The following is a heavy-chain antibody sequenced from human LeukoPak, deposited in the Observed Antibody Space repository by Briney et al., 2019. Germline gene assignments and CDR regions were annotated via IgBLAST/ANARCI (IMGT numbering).Heavy chain of an antibody. CDR3: ASDPTSTYYDILTGRSNFDY. D-gene: IGHD3-9*01. CDR1: GYTFTSYG. Sequence: SVKVSCKASGYTFTSYGISWVRQAPGQGLEWMGGIIPIFGTANYAQKFQGRVTITADEFTSTAYMELSSLRSEDTAVYYCASDPTSTYYDILTGRSNFDYWGQGTLVTVSS. V-gene: IGHV1-69*13. J-gene: IGHJ4*02. CDR2: IIPIFGTA.